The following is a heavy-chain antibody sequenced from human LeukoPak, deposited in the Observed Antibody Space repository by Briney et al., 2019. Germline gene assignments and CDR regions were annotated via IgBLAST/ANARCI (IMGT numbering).Heavy chain of an antibody. V-gene: IGHV3-48*01. J-gene: IGHJ4*02. CDR2: ISSISSTI. Sequence: GGSLRLSCAASGFSFSSYSFNWVRQAPGKGLEWVSYISSISSTIYYADSVKGRFTISRDNSKNTLYVQMNSLRAEDTAVYHCAKVSWSSNHDDYWGQGTLVTVSS. D-gene: IGHD4-11*01. CDR1: GFSFSSYS. CDR3: AKVSWSSNHDDY.